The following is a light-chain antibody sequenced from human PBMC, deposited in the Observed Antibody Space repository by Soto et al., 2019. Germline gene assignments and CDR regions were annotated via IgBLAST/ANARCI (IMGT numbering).Light chain of an antibody. Sequence: QSALTQPPSESGSPGQSVTISCTGTSGDVGSYNRVSWYQQPPGTAPKLMIYEVSNRPSGVPDRFSGSKSGNTASLTISGLQAEDEADYYCSSFTSSSTLIFGGGTKVTVL. CDR1: SGDVGSYNR. CDR2: EVS. CDR3: SSFTSSSTLI. V-gene: IGLV2-18*02. J-gene: IGLJ2*01.